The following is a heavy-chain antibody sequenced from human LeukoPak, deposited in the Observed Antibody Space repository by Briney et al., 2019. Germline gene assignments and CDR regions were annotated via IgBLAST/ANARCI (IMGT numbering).Heavy chain of an antibody. CDR1: GGSISSYY. J-gene: IGHJ4*02. CDR3: ARGGGYASGLAY. CDR2: IYTSGST. D-gene: IGHD5-12*01. V-gene: IGHV4-4*07. Sequence: PSETLSLTCTVSGGSISSYYWSWIRQPAGKGLEWIGRIYTSGSTNYNPSLESRVTISVDTSKNQFSLSLTSVTAADTAVYYCARGGGYASGLAYWGQGTLVTVSS.